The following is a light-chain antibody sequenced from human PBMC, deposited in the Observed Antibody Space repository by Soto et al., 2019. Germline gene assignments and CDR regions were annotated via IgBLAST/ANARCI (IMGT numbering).Light chain of an antibody. CDR2: DDS. V-gene: IGLV3-21*02. J-gene: IGLJ1*01. Sequence: SYELTQPPSVSVAPGQTARITCGGNNIGSKSVHWYQQKPGQAPVLVVYDDSDRPSGIPERFSGSNSGSTATLTISRVEAGDEADYYCQVWHSSSDHYVFGTGTKVTVL. CDR3: QVWHSSSDHYV. CDR1: NIGSKS.